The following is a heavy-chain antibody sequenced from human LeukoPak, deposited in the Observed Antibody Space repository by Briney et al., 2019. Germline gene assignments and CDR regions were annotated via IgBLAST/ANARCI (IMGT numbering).Heavy chain of an antibody. CDR2: IYHSGST. Sequence: SETLSLTCAVSGYSISSGYYWGWIRRPPGKGLEWIGIIYHSGSTYYNPSLKSRVTISVDTSKNQFSLKLSSVTAADTAVYYCARDIVVPAASINWFDPWGQGTLVTVSS. J-gene: IGHJ5*02. D-gene: IGHD2-2*01. CDR1: GYSISSGYY. CDR3: ARDIVVPAASINWFDP. V-gene: IGHV4-38-2*02.